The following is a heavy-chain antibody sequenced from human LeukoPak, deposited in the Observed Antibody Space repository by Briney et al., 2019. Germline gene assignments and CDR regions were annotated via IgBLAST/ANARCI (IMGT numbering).Heavy chain of an antibody. D-gene: IGHD1-26*01. CDR1: GFTVSSNY. Sequence: PGGSLRLSCAASGFTVSSNYMSWVRQAPGKGLEWVSVIYSGGSTYYADSVKGRFTISRDNSKSTLYLQMNSLTAEDTAVYYCARGGYSGTYYFDYWGQGTLVTVSS. CDR3: ARGGYSGTYYFDY. J-gene: IGHJ4*02. V-gene: IGHV3-53*01. CDR2: IYSGGST.